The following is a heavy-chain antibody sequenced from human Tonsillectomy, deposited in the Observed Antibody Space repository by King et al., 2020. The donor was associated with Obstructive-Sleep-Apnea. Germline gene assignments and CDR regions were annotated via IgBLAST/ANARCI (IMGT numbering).Heavy chain of an antibody. Sequence: VQLVESGGGVVQPGRSLRLSCAASGFTLSSYGMHWVRQAPGKGLEWVAVISYDGSNKYYADSVKGRFTISRDNSKNTLYLQMNSVRAEDTAVYYCAKAGGYSSGLKAPNYFDYWGQGTLVTVSS. CDR1: GFTLSSYG. D-gene: IGHD6-19*01. CDR3: AKAGGYSSGLKAPNYFDY. CDR2: ISYDGSNK. J-gene: IGHJ4*02. V-gene: IGHV3-30*18.